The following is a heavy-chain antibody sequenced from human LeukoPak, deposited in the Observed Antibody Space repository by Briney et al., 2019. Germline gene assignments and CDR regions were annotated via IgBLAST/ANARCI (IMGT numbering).Heavy chain of an antibody. CDR1: GFSFRNYG. D-gene: IGHD2-8*02. CDR3: AKEPGASVSGFQMDV. Sequence: GGSLRLSCAASGFSFRNYGMHWVRQATGKGLEWVSFIWSDGNNRFYADSMKGRFTISRDNSKNMLFLQMDTLRAEDTALYYCAKEPGASVSGFQMDVWGKGTTVIVSS. J-gene: IGHJ6*04. V-gene: IGHV3-30*02. CDR2: IWSDGNNR.